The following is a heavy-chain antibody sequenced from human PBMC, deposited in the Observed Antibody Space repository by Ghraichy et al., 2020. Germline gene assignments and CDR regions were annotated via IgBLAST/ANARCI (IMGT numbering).Heavy chain of an antibody. CDR3: AREIDQLRYLDS. J-gene: IGHJ4*02. Sequence: SETLSLTCSVSGGSILSNNWWAWVRQSPGKGLEWIGEVYHSGSTNYNPSLKSRVTVSRDNSKNQFSLSLTSVTALDTAVYYCAREIDQLRYLDSWGPGTLVIVSS. D-gene: IGHD1-1*01. CDR1: GGSILSNNW. CDR2: VYHSGST. V-gene: IGHV4-4*02.